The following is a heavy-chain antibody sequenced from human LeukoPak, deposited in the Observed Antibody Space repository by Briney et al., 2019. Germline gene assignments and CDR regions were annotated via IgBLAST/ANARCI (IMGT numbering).Heavy chain of an antibody. CDR3: ARNFYGSGTFED. Sequence: ASVKVSCKASGYTFTNYDINWVRQAPGQGLEWMGWMSPNSGDTGYAQKFQGRVTVTRNTSIGTAYLELGSLKSDDTAVYYCARNFYGSGTFEDWGQGALVTVSS. D-gene: IGHD3-10*01. V-gene: IGHV1-8*01. CDR2: MSPNSGDT. J-gene: IGHJ4*02. CDR1: GYTFTNYD.